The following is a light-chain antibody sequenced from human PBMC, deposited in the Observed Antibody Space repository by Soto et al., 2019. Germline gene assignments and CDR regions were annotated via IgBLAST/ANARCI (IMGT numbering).Light chain of an antibody. J-gene: IGKJ1*01. CDR2: DAS. CDR1: ENVDHD. CDR3: QQYDTYSGWT. Sequence: EILLTQSPSTLSVSVGDRVTISCRATENVDHDLAWYQQKPGRAPNLLIYDASSLDSGVPSRFSGSGYGTEFTLTISSLQADDFAAYYCQQYDTYSGWTFGQGTKLDIK. V-gene: IGKV1-5*01.